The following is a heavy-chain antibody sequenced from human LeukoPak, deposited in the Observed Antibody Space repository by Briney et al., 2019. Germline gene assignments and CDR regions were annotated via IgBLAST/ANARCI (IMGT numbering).Heavy chain of an antibody. Sequence: VASVKVSCKASGYTFTSYGIIWVRQAPGQGLEWMGRINPNSGGTNYAQKFQGRVTVTRDTSINTAYMDLSRLRSDDTAVYFCARDRAEYGGNSLGYWGQGTLVSVSS. CDR2: INPNSGGT. V-gene: IGHV1-2*06. CDR1: GYTFTSYG. CDR3: ARDRAEYGGNSLGY. D-gene: IGHD4-23*01. J-gene: IGHJ4*02.